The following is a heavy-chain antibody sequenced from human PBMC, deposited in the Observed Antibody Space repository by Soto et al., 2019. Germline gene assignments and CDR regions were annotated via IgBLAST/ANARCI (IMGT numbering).Heavy chain of an antibody. CDR2: IRSKAYGGTT. J-gene: IGHJ4*02. V-gene: IGHV3-49*03. CDR1: GFTFGDYA. CDR3: TRDRGPVGYYDSSGPDY. D-gene: IGHD3-22*01. Sequence: GGSLRLSCTASGFTFGDYAMSWFRQAPGKGLEWVGFIRSKAYGGTTEYAASVKGRFTISRDDSKSIAYLQMNSLKTEDTAVYYCTRDRGPVGYYDSSGPDYWGQGTLVTVSS.